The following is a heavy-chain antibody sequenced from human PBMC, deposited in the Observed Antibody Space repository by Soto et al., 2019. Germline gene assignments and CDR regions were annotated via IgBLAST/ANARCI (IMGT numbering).Heavy chain of an antibody. D-gene: IGHD5-18*01. CDR1: GFTVSSNY. V-gene: IGHV3-53*02. Sequence: EVQLVETGGGLIQPGGSLRLSCAASGFTVSSNYMSWVRQAPGKGLEWVSVIYSGGSTYYADSVKGRCTISRDNSKNTLYLQMNSLRSEDTAVYDCARVDADTATDYDFDYWGQGTLVTVSS. J-gene: IGHJ4*02. CDR2: IYSGGST. CDR3: ARVDADTATDYDFDY.